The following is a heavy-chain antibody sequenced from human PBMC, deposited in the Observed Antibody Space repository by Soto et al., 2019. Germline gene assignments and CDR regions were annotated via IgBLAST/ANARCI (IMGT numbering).Heavy chain of an antibody. CDR2: VTSYNGDT. J-gene: IGHJ6*02. CDR1: GYTFSNYG. V-gene: IGHV1-18*01. Sequence: GASVKVSCKASGYTFSNYGITWVRQAPGHGLEWLGWVTSYNGDTNYAQKVQDRVAMTTDTSTKTAYMELRSLRPDDTAVYYCARDGRTPFYYYGMDVWGQGTTFTAPS. CDR3: ARDGRTPFYYYGMDV. D-gene: IGHD2-15*01.